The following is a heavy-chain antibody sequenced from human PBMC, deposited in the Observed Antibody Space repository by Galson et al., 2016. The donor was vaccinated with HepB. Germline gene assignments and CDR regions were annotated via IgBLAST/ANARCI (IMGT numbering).Heavy chain of an antibody. Sequence: SLRLSCAASGFTFSSYAMSWVRQSPGEGLEWVSSISSSGEHISYADSVKGRFTIARDNSKNTVSLLMSSLRADETAIYYCAKVGFSDLDYWGQGTLVTVSS. J-gene: IGHJ4*02. D-gene: IGHD1-26*01. V-gene: IGHV3-23*01. CDR1: GFTFSSYA. CDR2: ISSSGEHI. CDR3: AKVGFSDLDY.